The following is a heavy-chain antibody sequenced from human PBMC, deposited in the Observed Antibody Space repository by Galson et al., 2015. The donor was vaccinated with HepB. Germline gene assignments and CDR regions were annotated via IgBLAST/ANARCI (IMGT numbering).Heavy chain of an antibody. CDR3: ARGDPGSYFYYYYGMDV. Sequence: SLRLSCAASGFTFSSYGMHWVRQAPGKGLEWVAVIWYDGSNKYYADSVKGRFTISRDNSKNTLYLQMNSLRAEDTAVYYCARGDPGSYFYYYYGMDVWGQGTTVTVSS. D-gene: IGHD3-10*01. CDR2: IWYDGSNK. CDR1: GFTFSSYG. J-gene: IGHJ6*02. V-gene: IGHV3-33*01.